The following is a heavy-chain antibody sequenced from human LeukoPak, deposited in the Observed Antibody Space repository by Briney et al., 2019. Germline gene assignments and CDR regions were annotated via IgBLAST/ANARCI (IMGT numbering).Heavy chain of an antibody. J-gene: IGHJ4*02. V-gene: IGHV1-24*01. CDR3: ATPGIAVARDFDY. D-gene: IGHD6-19*01. CDR1: GYTLTELS. CDR2: FDPEDGET. Sequence: ASVKVSCKVSGYTLTELSMHWVRQAPGKGLEWTGGFDPEDGETIYAQKFQGRVTMTEDTSTDTAYMELSSLRSEDTAVYYCATPGIAVARDFDYWGQGTLVTVSS.